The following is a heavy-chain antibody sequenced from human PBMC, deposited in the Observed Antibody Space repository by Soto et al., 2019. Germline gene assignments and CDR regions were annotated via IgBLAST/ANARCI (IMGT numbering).Heavy chain of an antibody. Sequence: VGSLSLSCAAAGLTFRPYAMSWVRQPTGKGLEWVSTLSGNGAATYYADSVKGRFTISRDNSKNTVYLQMNSLRAEDTAVYYCANYFTAVGATSPFDYWGQGT. V-gene: IGHV3-23*01. CDR3: ANYFTAVGATSPFDY. J-gene: IGHJ4*02. CDR2: LSGNGAAT. D-gene: IGHD1-26*01. CDR1: GLTFRPYA.